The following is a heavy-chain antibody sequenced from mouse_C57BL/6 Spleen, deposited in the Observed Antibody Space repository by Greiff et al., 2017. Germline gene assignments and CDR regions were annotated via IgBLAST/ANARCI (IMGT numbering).Heavy chain of an antibody. D-gene: IGHD4-1*02. J-gene: IGHJ3*01. CDR3: AINWDGFAY. V-gene: IGHV5-17*01. Sequence: EVKLVESGGGLVKPGGSLKLSCAVSGFIFSDYGMHWVRLAPEKGLEWVAYISSGSSTIYHADPVKGRFTICRDNAKNTLFLQMTRLRSENTAMYYCAINWDGFAYWDQGTLVTVSA. CDR1: GFIFSDYG. CDR2: ISSGSSTI.